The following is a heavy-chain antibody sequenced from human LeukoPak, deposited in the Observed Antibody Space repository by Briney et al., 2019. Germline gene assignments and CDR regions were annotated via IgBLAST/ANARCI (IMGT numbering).Heavy chain of an antibody. J-gene: IGHJ3*02. CDR2: ISGNVVDT. D-gene: IGHD4-23*01. V-gene: IGHV3-23*01. CDR1: GFTFSTYA. Sequence: PGGSLRLSCVGSGFTFSTYAMHWVRQAPGKGLEWVSSISGNVVDTYYADSVKGRFTISRDNSKNTPYLQMNSLRAEDTAVYYCARPRNSWYSGNKNAFDIWGQGTMVTVSS. CDR3: ARPRNSWYSGNKNAFDI.